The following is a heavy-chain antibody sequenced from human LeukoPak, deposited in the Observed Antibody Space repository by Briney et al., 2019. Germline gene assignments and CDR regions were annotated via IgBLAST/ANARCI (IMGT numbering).Heavy chain of an antibody. CDR1: GFTFSSYA. V-gene: IGHV3-23*01. CDR2: ISGSGGST. D-gene: IGHD6-19*01. Sequence: PGGSLRLSCAASGFTFSSYAMSWVRQAPGKGLEWVSAISGSGGSTYYADSVKGRFTISRDNSKNTLYLQMNSLRVDDTAVYYCAEGIAVAGTELADWGQGTLVTVSA. CDR3: AEGIAVAGTELAD. J-gene: IGHJ4*02.